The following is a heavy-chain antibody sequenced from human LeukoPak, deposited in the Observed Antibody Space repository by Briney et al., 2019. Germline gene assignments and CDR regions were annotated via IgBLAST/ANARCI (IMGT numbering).Heavy chain of an antibody. J-gene: IGHJ5*02. V-gene: IGHV3-48*03. CDR2: ISSSGSTI. CDR3: ARGPDIVVVVAAAPGWFDP. Sequence: GGSLRLSCAASGFTFSSYEMNWVRQAPGKGLELVSYISSSGSTIYYADSVQGRFTISRDNAKNSLYLQMNSLRAEDTAVYYCARGPDIVVVVAAAPGWFDPWGQGTLVTVSS. CDR1: GFTFSSYE. D-gene: IGHD2-15*01.